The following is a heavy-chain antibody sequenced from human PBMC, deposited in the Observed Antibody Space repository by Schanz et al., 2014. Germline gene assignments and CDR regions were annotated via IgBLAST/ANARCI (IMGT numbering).Heavy chain of an antibody. CDR1: GGSISSYY. D-gene: IGHD4-17*01. J-gene: IGHJ4*02. CDR3: ARGYGDSPTDF. V-gene: IGHV4-59*01. CDR2: IHYSGST. Sequence: QVQLQESGPGLVKPSETLSLTCTVSGGSISSYYWHWIRQPPGKGLEWIGYIHYSGSTNYNPSLKSRVTTSEDTSKNQLSLKLRSVTAADTDVYYCARGYGDSPTDFWGQGTLVTVSS.